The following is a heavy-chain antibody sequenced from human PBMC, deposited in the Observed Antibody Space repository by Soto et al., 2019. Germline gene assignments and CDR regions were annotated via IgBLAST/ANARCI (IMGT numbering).Heavy chain of an antibody. CDR2: KKQDGSEK. V-gene: IGHV3-7*03. CDR1: GFTFSSYW. Sequence: EVQLVESGGGLVQPGGSLRLFFSASGFTFSSYWMNWVRQAPGKGVEGVANKKQDGSEKYYVDTVKGRFTISRYNAKNSLYLQMNSLRAEDTAVYYCAREVGTTGTTHYYGMDVWGQGTTVTVSS. D-gene: IGHD1-1*01. CDR3: AREVGTTGTTHYYGMDV. J-gene: IGHJ6*02.